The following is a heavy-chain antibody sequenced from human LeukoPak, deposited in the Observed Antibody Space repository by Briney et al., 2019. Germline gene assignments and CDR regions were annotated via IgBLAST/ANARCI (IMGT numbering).Heavy chain of an antibody. J-gene: IGHJ4*02. Sequence: SGGSLRLSCAASGFTFSTSWMSWVRQVPGKGLEWVANIKKDGSETYYVDSVKGRFTISRDNAKNSLYLQMNSLRAEDTAVYYCARLNYYDSSGPNPYFDYWGQGTLVTVSS. CDR2: IKKDGSET. CDR1: GFTFSTSW. D-gene: IGHD3-22*01. V-gene: IGHV3-7*01. CDR3: ARLNYYDSSGPNPYFDY.